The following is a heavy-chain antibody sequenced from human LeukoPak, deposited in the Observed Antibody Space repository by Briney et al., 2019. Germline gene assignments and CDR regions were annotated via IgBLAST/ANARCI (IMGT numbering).Heavy chain of an antibody. V-gene: IGHV3-33*01. CDR3: ARDQWLYGSGSYGPPLYYYYGMDV. J-gene: IGHJ6*04. D-gene: IGHD3-10*01. Sequence: GRSLRLSCAASGFTFSSYGMHWVRQAPGKGLEWVAVIWYDGSNKYYADSVKGRFTISRDNSKNTLYLQMNSLRAEDTAVYYCARDQWLYGSGSYGPPLYYYYGMDVWGKGTTVTVSS. CDR2: IWYDGSNK. CDR1: GFTFSSYG.